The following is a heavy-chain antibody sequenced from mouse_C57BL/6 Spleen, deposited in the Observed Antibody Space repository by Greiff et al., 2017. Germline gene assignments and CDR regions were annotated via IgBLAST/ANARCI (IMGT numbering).Heavy chain of an antibody. CDR1: GYTFTSYW. D-gene: IGHD3-3*01. J-gene: IGHJ2*01. Sequence: QVHVKQPGAELVKPGASVKLSCKASGYTFTSYWMHWVKQRPGQGLEWIGMIHPNSGSTNYNEKFKSKATLTVDKSSSTAYMQLSSLTSEDSAVYYCARRDRGDYWGQGTTLTVSS. CDR3: ARRDRGDY. V-gene: IGHV1-64*01. CDR2: IHPNSGST.